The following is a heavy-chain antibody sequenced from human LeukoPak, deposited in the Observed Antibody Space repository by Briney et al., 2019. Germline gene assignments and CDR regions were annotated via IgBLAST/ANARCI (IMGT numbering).Heavy chain of an antibody. J-gene: IGHJ6*03. V-gene: IGHV3-7*01. CDR3: ARPSGTHYYYYYMDV. CDR1: AFTFSDYW. Sequence: PGGSLRLSCAASAFTFSDYWMTWVRQAPGKGLEWVANIKQDASEKYYADSVKGRFTISRDNAKNSLYLQMNSLRAEDTAVYYCARPSGTHYYYYYMDVWGKGTTVTVSS. D-gene: IGHD1-14*01. CDR2: IKQDASEK.